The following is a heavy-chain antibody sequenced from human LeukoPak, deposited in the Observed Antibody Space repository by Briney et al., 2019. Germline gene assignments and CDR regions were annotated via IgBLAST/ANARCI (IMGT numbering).Heavy chain of an antibody. J-gene: IGHJ4*02. CDR1: GYTFTSYG. V-gene: IGHV1-18*01. CDR3: ARQHYGGNSVPWDY. CDR2: ISGYNGDT. D-gene: IGHD4-23*01. Sequence: ASVKVSCKASGYTFTSYGISWVRQAPGQGLEWMGWISGYNGDTKYAQNLQGRVTMTTDTSTSTVYMELRSLRSDDTAVYYCARQHYGGNSVPWDYWGQGTLVTVSS.